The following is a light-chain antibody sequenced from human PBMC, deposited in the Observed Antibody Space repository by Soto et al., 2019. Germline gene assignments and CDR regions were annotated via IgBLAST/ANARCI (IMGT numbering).Light chain of an antibody. CDR3: ETWGSNTWV. Sequence: QSVLTQSSSASASLGSSVKLTCTLGSGHSSYIIAWHQQQPGQAPRYLMNVEHSGSYNKGSGLPDRCSSSSSGADRSLTISNLQCEDDDDYHSETWGSNTWVFGGGTKLTVL. CDR1: SGHSSYI. CDR2: VEHSGSY. J-gene: IGLJ3*02. V-gene: IGLV4-60*02.